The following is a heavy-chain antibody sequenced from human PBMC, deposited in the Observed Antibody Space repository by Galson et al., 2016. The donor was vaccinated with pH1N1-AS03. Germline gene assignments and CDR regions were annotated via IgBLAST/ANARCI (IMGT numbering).Heavy chain of an antibody. CDR3: ARTHHGDYAYYGMDV. V-gene: IGHV3-48*01. CDR2: VSSSSSTI. Sequence: SLRLSCAASGFTFSSSNMNWVRQAPGKGLEWVSYVSSSSSTIYYVDSVKGRFTFSRDNAKSSLYLQMHSLRAEDTAVYYCARTHHGDYAYYGMDVWGQGTTVTVSS. D-gene: IGHD4-17*01. CDR1: GFTFSSSN. J-gene: IGHJ6*02.